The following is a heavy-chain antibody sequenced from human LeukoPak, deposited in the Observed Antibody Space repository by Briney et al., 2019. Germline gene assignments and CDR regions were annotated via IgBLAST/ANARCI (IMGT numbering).Heavy chain of an antibody. CDR2: ISGSGGST. V-gene: IGHV3-23*01. J-gene: IGHJ3*02. CDR3: XXXXLXXRDDDAFDI. Sequence: PGGSLRLSCAASGFTFSSYAMSWVRQAPGKGLEWVSAISGSGGSTYYADSVKGRFTISRDNSKNTLYLQMNSLRAEDKAVCYCXXXXLXXRDDDAFDIWGQGTMVTVSS. CDR1: GFTFSSYA.